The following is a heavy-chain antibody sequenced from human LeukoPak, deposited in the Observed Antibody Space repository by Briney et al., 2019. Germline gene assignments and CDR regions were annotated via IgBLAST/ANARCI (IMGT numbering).Heavy chain of an antibody. J-gene: IGHJ5*02. CDR3: ARVSGWFDP. Sequence: PWETLSLTCTVSGGSISSYYWSWIRQPPGKGLEWIGYIYYSGSTNYNPSLKSQVTISVDTSKNQFSLKLSSVTAADTAVYYCARVSGWFDPWGQGTLVTVSS. CDR1: GGSISSYY. V-gene: IGHV4-59*01. D-gene: IGHD3-10*01. CDR2: IYYSGST.